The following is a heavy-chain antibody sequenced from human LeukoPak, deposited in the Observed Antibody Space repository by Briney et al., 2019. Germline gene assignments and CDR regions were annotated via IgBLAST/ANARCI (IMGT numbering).Heavy chain of an antibody. CDR1: GFTFIDYY. J-gene: IGHJ4*02. Sequence: GGSLRLSCAASGFTFIDYYMSWIRQAPGKGLEWVSYIGSGDDTIYYADSVKGRFTISRDNAKNSLYLQMDSLRVEDTAVYYCANHFACGSTSCPPFDSWGQGTLVTVSS. CDR2: IGSGDDTI. D-gene: IGHD2-2*01. CDR3: ANHFACGSTSCPPFDS. V-gene: IGHV3-11*04.